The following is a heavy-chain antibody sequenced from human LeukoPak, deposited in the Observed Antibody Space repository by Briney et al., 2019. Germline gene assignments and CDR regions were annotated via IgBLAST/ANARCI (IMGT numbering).Heavy chain of an antibody. CDR3: ARDSDYGGKNFDY. J-gene: IGHJ4*02. Sequence: PGRSLRLFCAASGFTFTSYWMIWVRQAPGKGLEWVANIKQDGSEKCYVDSVKGRFTISRDNAKNSLYLQMNSLRAEDTAVYYCARDSDYGGKNFDYWGLGTLVTVSS. CDR1: GFTFTSYW. V-gene: IGHV3-7*01. D-gene: IGHD4-23*01. CDR2: IKQDGSEK.